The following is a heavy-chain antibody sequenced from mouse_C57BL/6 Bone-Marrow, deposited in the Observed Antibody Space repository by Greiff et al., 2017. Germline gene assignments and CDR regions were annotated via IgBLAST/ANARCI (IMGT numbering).Heavy chain of an antibody. Sequence: QVQLQQSGAELVKPGASVKISCKASGYAFSSYWMNWVKQRPGKGLEWIGQIYPGDGDTNYNGKFKGKATLTADKSSSTAYMQLSSLTSEDSAVYFCARQANWDTVFDYWGQGTTLTVSS. CDR1: GYAFSSYW. D-gene: IGHD4-1*01. CDR3: ARQANWDTVFDY. V-gene: IGHV1-80*01. J-gene: IGHJ2*01. CDR2: IYPGDGDT.